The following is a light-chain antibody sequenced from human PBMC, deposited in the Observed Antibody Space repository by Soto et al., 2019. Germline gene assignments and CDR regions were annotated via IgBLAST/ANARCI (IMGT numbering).Light chain of an antibody. CDR3: QQYNSYSLT. Sequence: DIQMTQSPSTLSASVGDRVTITCRASQRISFWLAWYQQKPGKAPKLLIYDASSLESGVPSRFSGSGSGTEFTLTISSLQPDDFATYYCQQYNSYSLTFGQGTKVDIK. J-gene: IGKJ1*01. V-gene: IGKV1-5*01. CDR2: DAS. CDR1: QRISFW.